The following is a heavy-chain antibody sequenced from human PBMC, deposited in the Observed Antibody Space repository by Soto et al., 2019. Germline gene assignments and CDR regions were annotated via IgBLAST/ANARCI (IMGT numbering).Heavy chain of an antibody. CDR2: IKQDGSEK. Sequence: QPGGSLRLSCAASGFTFSSYWMSWVRQAPGKGLEWVANIKQDGSEKYYVDSVKGRFTISRDNAKNSLYLQMNSLRAEDTAVYYCARDSQYSYGYTAFDIWGQGTMVTVSS. CDR1: GFTFSSYW. V-gene: IGHV3-7*01. D-gene: IGHD5-18*01. J-gene: IGHJ3*02. CDR3: ARDSQYSYGYTAFDI.